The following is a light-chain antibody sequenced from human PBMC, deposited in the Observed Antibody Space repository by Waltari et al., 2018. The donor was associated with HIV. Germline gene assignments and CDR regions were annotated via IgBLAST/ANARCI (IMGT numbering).Light chain of an antibody. CDR1: SSNIGSGND. CDR2: GHN. CDR3: QSYDNRLRGV. J-gene: IGLJ3*02. V-gene: IGLV1-40*01. Sequence: QSVLTQPPSVSGAPGQRVSIYCIGSSSNIGSGNDVHWYQHLPGAAPKVRIFGHNNTPSGGPDRFSAFKSGSSASLVITGLQAEDEADYYCQSYDNRLRGVFGGGTKVSVL.